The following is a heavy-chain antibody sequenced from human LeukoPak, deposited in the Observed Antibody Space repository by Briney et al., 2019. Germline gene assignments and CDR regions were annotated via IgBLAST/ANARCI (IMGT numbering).Heavy chain of an antibody. Sequence: GGSLRLSCAASGFTVSSNYMSWVRQAPGKGLEWVSVIYSGGSTYYADSVKGRFTISRDNSKNTLYLQMNSLRAEDTAVYYCARILWFGESTPFDYWGQGTLVTVSS. D-gene: IGHD3-10*01. CDR1: GFTVSSNY. CDR2: IYSGGST. V-gene: IGHV3-66*01. CDR3: ARILWFGESTPFDY. J-gene: IGHJ4*02.